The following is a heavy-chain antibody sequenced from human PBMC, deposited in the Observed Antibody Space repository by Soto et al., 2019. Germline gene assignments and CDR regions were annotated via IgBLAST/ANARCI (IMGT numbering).Heavy chain of an antibody. J-gene: IGHJ5*02. V-gene: IGHV4-59*08. CDR1: GGSISSYY. Sequence: QVQLQESGPGLVKPSETLSLTCTVSGGSISSYYWSWIRQPPGKGLEWIGYIYYSGSTNYNPSLKSRVTISVDTSKNQFSLKLSSVTAADTAVYYCARNLLEYSSSKGVGSWFDPWGQGTLVTVSS. D-gene: IGHD6-6*01. CDR3: ARNLLEYSSSKGVGSWFDP. CDR2: IYYSGST.